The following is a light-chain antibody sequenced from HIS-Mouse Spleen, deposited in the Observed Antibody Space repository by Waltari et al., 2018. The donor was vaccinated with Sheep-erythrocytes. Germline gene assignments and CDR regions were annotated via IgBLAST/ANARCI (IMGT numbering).Light chain of an antibody. CDR2: DVR. CDR3: CSYAGSYNHV. Sequence: QSALTQPRSVSGSPGQSVTISCTGTSSDVGGYNYVSWYQQHPGKAPKLMIYDVRKRPSRVPVRFSGSKSGNTASLTISGLQAEDEADYYCCSYAGSYNHVFATGTKVTVL. CDR1: SSDVGGYNY. J-gene: IGLJ1*01. V-gene: IGLV2-11*01.